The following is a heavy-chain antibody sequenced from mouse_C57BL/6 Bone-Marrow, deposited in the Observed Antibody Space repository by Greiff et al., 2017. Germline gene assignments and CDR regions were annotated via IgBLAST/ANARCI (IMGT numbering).Heavy chain of an antibody. CDR2: IDPETGGT. CDR1: GYTFTDSE. Sequence: VQLQQSGAELVRPGASVTLSCKASGYTFTDSEMHWVKPTPVHGLEWIGAIDPETGGTAYNQKFKGKAILTADKSSSTAYMELRSLTSEDSAVYYCTNPPSYYSYYFDYWGQGTTLTVSS. V-gene: IGHV1-15*01. J-gene: IGHJ2*01. D-gene: IGHD2-10*01. CDR3: TNPPSYYSYYFDY.